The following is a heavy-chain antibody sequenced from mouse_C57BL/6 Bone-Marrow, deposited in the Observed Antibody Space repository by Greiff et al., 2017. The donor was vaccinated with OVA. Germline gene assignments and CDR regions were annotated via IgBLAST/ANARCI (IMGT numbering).Heavy chain of an antibody. D-gene: IGHD4-1*01. CDR1: GFTFSSYA. J-gene: IGHJ3*01. V-gene: IGHV5-4*03. CDR2: ISDGGSYT. Sequence: EVKLMESGGGLVKPGGSLKLSCAASGFTFSSYAMSWVRQTPEKRLEWVATISDGGSYTYYPDNVKGRFTISRDNAKNNLYPQMSHLKSEDTAMYYCARGGTGPWFAYWGQGTLVTVSA. CDR3: ARGGTGPWFAY.